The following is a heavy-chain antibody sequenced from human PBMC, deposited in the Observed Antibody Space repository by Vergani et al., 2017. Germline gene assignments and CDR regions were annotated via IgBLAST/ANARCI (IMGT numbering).Heavy chain of an antibody. CDR2: ISTYNGNT. Sequence: QVQLVQSGAEVKKPGASVKVSCKASGYTFTGYYMHWVRQAPGQGLEWIGWISTYNGNTNYVQKLQGRVTMTTDTSTSTAYVELRSLSSYDKAVYYCAGDRRDYSCLFDPWGQGTLVTVSS. CDR1: GYTFTGYY. V-gene: IGHV1-18*04. CDR3: AGDRRDYSCLFDP. D-gene: IGHD4-11*01. J-gene: IGHJ5*02.